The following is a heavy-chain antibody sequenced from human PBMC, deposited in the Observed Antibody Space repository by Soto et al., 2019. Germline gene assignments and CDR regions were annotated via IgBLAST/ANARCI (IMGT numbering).Heavy chain of an antibody. J-gene: IGHJ5*02. CDR3: TTEAVVRGVNWFDP. CDR1: GERVSSNSAA. Sequence: PSQTLSLTRGLTGERVSSNSAAWDSIRQSRWRGLEWLVRTLDRSSWYNAYSLSLKSRITIKPNTSKCQFSMRLKSVRPEDTAAYYCTTEAVVRGVNWFDPWGQGTLVTSPQ. V-gene: IGHV6-1*01. D-gene: IGHD3-10*02. CDR2: TLDRSSWYN.